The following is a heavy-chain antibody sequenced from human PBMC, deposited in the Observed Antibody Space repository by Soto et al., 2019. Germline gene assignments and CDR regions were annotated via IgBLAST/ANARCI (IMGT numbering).Heavy chain of an antibody. D-gene: IGHD3-22*01. Sequence: QVQLVQSGAEVKKPGSSVKVSCKASGGTFSSYTISWVRQAPGQGLEWMGRIIPILGIANYAQKFQGRVTITADKSTSTAYMELSSLRSEDTAVYYCASYYYDSSGYYYSGFDYWGQGTLVTVSS. J-gene: IGHJ4*02. CDR1: GGTFSSYT. CDR3: ASYYYDSSGYYYSGFDY. CDR2: IIPILGIA. V-gene: IGHV1-69*02.